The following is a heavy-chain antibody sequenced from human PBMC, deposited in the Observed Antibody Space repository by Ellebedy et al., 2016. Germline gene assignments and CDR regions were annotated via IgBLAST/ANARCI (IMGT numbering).Heavy chain of an antibody. Sequence: ESLKISXAASGFTFSTYWMSWVRQAPGKGLEWVANIKQDGSEKYYVDSVKGRFTISRDNAKNSLYLQMNSLRAEDTAVYYCARDQRDTLDYWGQGTLVTVSS. V-gene: IGHV3-7*01. CDR3: ARDQRDTLDY. D-gene: IGHD5-18*01. CDR2: IKQDGSEK. CDR1: GFTFSTYW. J-gene: IGHJ4*02.